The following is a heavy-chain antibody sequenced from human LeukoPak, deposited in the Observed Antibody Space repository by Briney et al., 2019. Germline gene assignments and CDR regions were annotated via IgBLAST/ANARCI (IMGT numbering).Heavy chain of an antibody. D-gene: IGHD4-17*01. J-gene: IGHJ6*03. CDR1: GGTFSSYA. CDR2: IIPIFGTA. V-gene: IGHV1-69*05. Sequence: ASVKVSCKASGGTFSSYAISWVRQAPGQGLEWVGGIIPIFGTANYAQKFQGRVTITTDESTSTAYMELSSLRSEDTAVYYCAMRSTVEHYYYYYMDVWGRGTTVTVSS. CDR3: AMRSTVEHYYYYYMDV.